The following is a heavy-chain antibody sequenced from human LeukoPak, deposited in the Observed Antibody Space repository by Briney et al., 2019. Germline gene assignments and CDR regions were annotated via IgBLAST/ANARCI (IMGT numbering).Heavy chain of an antibody. CDR2: TYTGGNT. V-gene: IGHV3-66*01. Sequence: GGSLRLSCAASGFIVSSNYMSWVRQAPGKGLEWVSVTYTGGNTYFADSVKGRLTVSRDNSKNTLYLQMNSLRAEDTAVYYCARGLTMGHFGGQGTLVTVSS. D-gene: IGHD4/OR15-4a*01. CDR3: ARGLTMGHF. CDR1: GFIVSSNY. J-gene: IGHJ4*02.